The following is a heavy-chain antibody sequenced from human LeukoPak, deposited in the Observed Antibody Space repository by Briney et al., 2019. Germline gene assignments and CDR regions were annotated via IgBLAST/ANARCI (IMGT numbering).Heavy chain of an antibody. CDR2: ISGDSGTT. V-gene: IGHV3-23*01. CDR3: AKKAQVTAGAAYIDY. Sequence: GGSLRLSCAASGFTFSRYSMNWVRQTPGKGLEWVSVISGDSGTTVYRDSVEGRFTISRDNSKNTLFLHMNSLRAEDTAVYYCAKKAQVTAGAAYIDYWGRGTLVTVSS. CDR1: GFTFSRYS. D-gene: IGHD2-21*02. J-gene: IGHJ4*02.